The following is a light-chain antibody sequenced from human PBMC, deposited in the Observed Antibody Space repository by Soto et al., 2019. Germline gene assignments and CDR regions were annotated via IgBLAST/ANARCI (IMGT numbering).Light chain of an antibody. V-gene: IGKV3-20*01. CDR2: GAS. CDR3: QQYDSSPVT. CDR1: QSVSSSF. J-gene: IGKJ1*01. Sequence: EIVLTQSPATLSLSPGERATLSCRASQSVSSSFLAWYQQRPGQAPRLLIYGASSRATGIPDRFSGSGSGTDFTLTISRLEPEDVAVYYCQQYDSSPVTFGQGTKVEIK.